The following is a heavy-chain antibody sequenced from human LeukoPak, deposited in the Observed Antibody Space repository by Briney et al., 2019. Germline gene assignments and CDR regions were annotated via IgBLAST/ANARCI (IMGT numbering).Heavy chain of an antibody. Sequence: SETLSLTCTVSGVSINSNTYYWGWIRLPPGKGLEWIASFYYTATTYYNPSLKRRVNISIDTSKNQFSLKLMSVTAADTAVYYCVRSAPTLGYCSSSSCSYWSFDLWGRGTLVTVSS. D-gene: IGHD2-2*01. J-gene: IGHJ2*01. CDR1: GVSINSNTYY. CDR2: FYYTATT. V-gene: IGHV4-39*07. CDR3: VRSAPTLGYCSSSSCSYWSFDL.